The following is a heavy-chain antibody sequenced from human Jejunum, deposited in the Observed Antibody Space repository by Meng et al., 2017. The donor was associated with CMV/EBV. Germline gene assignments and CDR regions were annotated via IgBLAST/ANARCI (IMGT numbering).Heavy chain of an antibody. V-gene: IGHV1-2*02. J-gene: IGHJ5*02. D-gene: IGHD2-21*01. CDR2: VNPNSGDT. Sequence: YTFNVFYMHWVRQAPGQGLEWMGWVNPNSGDTNYAQKFQGRVAMTRDPSISTAYMELSGLRSDDTAVYYCARDGVLCGDTTCRGFYSWGQGTLVTVS. CDR1: YTFNVFY. CDR3: ARDGVLCGDTTCRGFYS.